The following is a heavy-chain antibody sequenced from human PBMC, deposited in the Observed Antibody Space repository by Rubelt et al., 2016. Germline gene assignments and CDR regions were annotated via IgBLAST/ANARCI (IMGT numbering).Heavy chain of an antibody. D-gene: IGHD5-18*01. CDR2: IIPILGIA. Sequence: QVQLVQSGAEVKKPGSSVKVSCKASGGTFSSYAISWVRQAPGQGLEWMGRIIPILGIANYAQKFQGRITMTADKSTSTAYMELNSLRAEDTAVYYCARDSGWIQHQNSWFDPWGQGTLVTVSS. J-gene: IGHJ5*02. V-gene: IGHV1-69*04. CDR3: ARDSGWIQHQNSWFDP. CDR1: GGTFSSYA.